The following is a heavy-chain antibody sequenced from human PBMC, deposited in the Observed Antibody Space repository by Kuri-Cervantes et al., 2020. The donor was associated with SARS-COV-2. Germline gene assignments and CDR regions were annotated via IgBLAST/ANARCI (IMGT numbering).Heavy chain of an antibody. CDR3: ARDTGGTMIYYYYYDGMDV. D-gene: IGHD2-8*02. Sequence: LSLTCAASGFTFSSYWMSWVRQAPGKGLEWVANIKQDGSEKYYVDSVKGRFTISRDNAKNSLYLQMNSLRAGDTAVYYCARDTGGTMIYYYYYDGMDVWGQGTTVTVSS. J-gene: IGHJ6*02. CDR2: IKQDGSEK. CDR1: GFTFSSYW. V-gene: IGHV3-7*01.